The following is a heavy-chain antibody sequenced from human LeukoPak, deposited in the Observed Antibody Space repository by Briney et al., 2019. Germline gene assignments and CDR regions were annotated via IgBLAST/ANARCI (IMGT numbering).Heavy chain of an antibody. CDR3: ARGSRYSSGWYYFDY. CDR1: DGSISSGDYY. D-gene: IGHD6-19*01. CDR2: VYYSGST. J-gene: IGHJ4*02. V-gene: IGHV4-30-4*01. Sequence: PSQTLSLTCTVSDGSISSGDYYWSWIRQPPGKGLEWIGYVYYSGSTYYNPSPKSRVTISVDTSKNQFSLKLSSVTAADTAVYYCARGSRYSSGWYYFDYWGQGTLVTVSS.